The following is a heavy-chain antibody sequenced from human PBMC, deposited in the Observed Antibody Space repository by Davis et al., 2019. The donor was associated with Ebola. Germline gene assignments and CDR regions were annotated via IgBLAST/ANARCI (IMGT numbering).Heavy chain of an antibody. CDR1: GFTFSSYW. D-gene: IGHD2-15*01. V-gene: IGHV3-7*03. Sequence: GESLKISCAASGFTFSSYWMSWVRQAPGKGLEWVANIKQDGSEKYYVDSVKGRFTISRDNAKNSLYLQMNSLRAEDTAVYYCATEDPSYCSGGSCYADVFNYWGQGTLVTVSS. CDR3: ATEDPSYCSGGSCYADVFNY. CDR2: IKQDGSEK. J-gene: IGHJ4*02.